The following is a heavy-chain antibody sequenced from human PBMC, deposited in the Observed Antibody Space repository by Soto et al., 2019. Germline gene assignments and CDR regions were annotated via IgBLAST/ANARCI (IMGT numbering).Heavy chain of an antibody. V-gene: IGHV3-64*07. CDR1: GFTFSSHG. CDR2: INGGGGST. CDR3: ARDRYWSGSSQIDY. Sequence: EVQLVESGGGLVQPGGSLSLSCAASGFTFSSHGMHWVRQAPGKGLEYVSAINGGGGSTDYAESVKGRFTISRDISKNTLYLQMDSLRVEDMAVYYCARDRYWSGSSQIDYWGQGTLVTVSS. J-gene: IGHJ4*02. D-gene: IGHD1-26*01.